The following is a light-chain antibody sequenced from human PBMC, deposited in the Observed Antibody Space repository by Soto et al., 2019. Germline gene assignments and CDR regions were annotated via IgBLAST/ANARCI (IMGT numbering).Light chain of an antibody. CDR3: SSQTGSATVL. V-gene: IGLV2-14*01. Sequence: QSVLTQPASVSGSPGQSITISCTGTSSDVGGYNYVSWYQQHPGKAPKLMIYEVSNRPSGVSNRFSGSKSGNTASLTISGLQAEDEADYYCSSQTGSATVLFGGGTKLTVL. J-gene: IGLJ2*01. CDR2: EVS. CDR1: SSDVGGYNY.